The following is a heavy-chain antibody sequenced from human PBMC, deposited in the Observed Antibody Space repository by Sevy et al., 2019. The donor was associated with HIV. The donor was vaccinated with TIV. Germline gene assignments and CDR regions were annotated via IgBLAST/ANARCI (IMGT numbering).Heavy chain of an antibody. CDR1: GFTFSSYA. V-gene: IGHV3-23*01. CDR2: ISGSGGST. CDR3: AKDTRRNWGSHWYFDL. D-gene: IGHD7-27*01. J-gene: IGHJ2*01. Sequence: GGSLGLSCAASGFTFSSYAMSWVRQAPGKGLEWVSAISGSGGSTYYADSVKGRFTISRDNSKNTLYLQMNSLRAEDTAVYYCAKDTRRNWGSHWYFDLWGRGTLVTVSS.